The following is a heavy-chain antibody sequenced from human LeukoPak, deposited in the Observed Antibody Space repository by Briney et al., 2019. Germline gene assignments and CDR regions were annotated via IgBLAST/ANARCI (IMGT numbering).Heavy chain of an antibody. CDR3: ARTRGIAVAGLFDY. Sequence: GASVKISCKASGYTFTSYGISWVRQAPGQGLEWMGWINPNSGGTNYAQKFQGRVTMTRDTSISTAYMELSRLRSDDTAVYYCARTRGIAVAGLFDYWGQGTLVTVSS. D-gene: IGHD6-19*01. CDR1: GYTFTSYG. J-gene: IGHJ4*02. CDR2: INPNSGGT. V-gene: IGHV1-2*02.